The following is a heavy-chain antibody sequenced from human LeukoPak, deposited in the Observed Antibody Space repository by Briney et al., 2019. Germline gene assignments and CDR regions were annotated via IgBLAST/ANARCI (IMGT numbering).Heavy chain of an antibody. J-gene: IGHJ5*01. CDR1: GASISSYF. Sequence: SETLSLTCTVSGASISSYFWTWIRQPPGKGLEWIGYIYYSGSTKYNPSLKSRVTTSIDTSKNQFSLKLSSVTAADTAVYSCAGYCSRGSCPDSWGQGTLVTVSS. CDR3: AGYCSRGSCPDS. D-gene: IGHD2-15*01. CDR2: IYYSGST. V-gene: IGHV4-59*01.